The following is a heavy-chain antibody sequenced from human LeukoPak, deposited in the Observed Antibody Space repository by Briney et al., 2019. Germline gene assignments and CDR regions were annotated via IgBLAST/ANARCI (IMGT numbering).Heavy chain of an antibody. Sequence: SETLSLTCTVSGGSISSSSYYWGWIRQPPGKGLEWIGSIYCSGSTYYNPSLKSRVTISVDTSKNLFSLKLSSVTAADTAVYYCARVVQPPSFGELRRGYYMDVWGEGTTVIISS. CDR1: GGSISSSSYY. CDR3: ARVVQPPSFGELRRGYYMDV. D-gene: IGHD3-10*01. V-gene: IGHV4-39*07. J-gene: IGHJ6*03. CDR2: IYCSGST.